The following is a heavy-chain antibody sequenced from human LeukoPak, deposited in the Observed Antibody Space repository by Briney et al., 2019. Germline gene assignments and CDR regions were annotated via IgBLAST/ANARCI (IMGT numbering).Heavy chain of an antibody. V-gene: IGHV3-13*01. CDR1: GFTFSSYD. D-gene: IGHD3-16*02. J-gene: IGHJ3*02. CDR2: IDYADDT. CDR3: ARGLRPDYVWGSYRYHTGDASGAFDI. Sequence: GGSLRLSCAASGFTFSSYDMHWVRQVAGRGLEWVSSIDYADDTFYSVAVKGRFTVSRENAKSSFYLHMNSLRVGDTAVYYWARGLRPDYVWGSYRYHTGDASGAFDIWGQGTMVTVSS.